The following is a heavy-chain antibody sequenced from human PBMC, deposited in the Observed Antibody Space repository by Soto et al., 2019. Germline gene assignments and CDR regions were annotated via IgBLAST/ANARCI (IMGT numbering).Heavy chain of an antibody. CDR2: IKQDGTEK. V-gene: IGHV3-7*01. J-gene: IGHJ4*02. D-gene: IGHD5-12*01. CDR3: ASVAI. CDR1: GFTFRNYW. Sequence: EVQLVESGGGLVQPGGSLRLSCAASGFTFRNYWMSWVRQAPGKGLEWVANIKQDGTEKNYVDSVRGRSTISRDNAKNSLDLQMNSLTAEDTAVYYCASVAIRGQGTLVTVSS.